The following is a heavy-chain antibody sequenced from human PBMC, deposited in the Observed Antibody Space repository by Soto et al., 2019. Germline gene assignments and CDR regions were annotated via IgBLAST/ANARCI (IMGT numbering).Heavy chain of an antibody. D-gene: IGHD6-13*01. Sequence: EVQLVESGGGLVQPGGSLRLSCVASEFTFSSFDMHWVRQGAGKGLEWVSGIGNGGDKHYAGSVEGRFSISREDARNSLYLQMNSLRAGDTAVYYCARAGYLGSSWYSMDVWGQGTTVTVSS. V-gene: IGHV3-13*04. CDR1: EFTFSSFD. J-gene: IGHJ6*02. CDR2: IGNGGDK. CDR3: ARAGYLGSSWYSMDV.